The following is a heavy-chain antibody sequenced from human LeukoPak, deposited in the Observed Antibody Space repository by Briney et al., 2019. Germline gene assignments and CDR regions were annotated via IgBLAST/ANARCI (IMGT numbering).Heavy chain of an antibody. J-gene: IGHJ4*02. CDR1: GFTFSTYG. CDR2: IWLDGNNY. D-gene: IGHD2-21*02. Sequence: GGSLRLSCAASGFTFSTYGMHWVRQAPGKGLEWVAVIWLDGNNYYYADSVKGRFTISRDNSKNMLYLQMNSLRAEDTAVYYCARNLNPYCGGDCWFDYWGQGTLVTVSS. CDR3: ARNLNPYCGGDCWFDY. V-gene: IGHV3-33*01.